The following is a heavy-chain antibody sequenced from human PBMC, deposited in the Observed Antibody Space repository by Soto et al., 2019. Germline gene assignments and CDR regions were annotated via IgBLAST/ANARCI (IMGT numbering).Heavy chain of an antibody. CDR2: IYYSGST. D-gene: IGHD1-26*01. J-gene: IGHJ6*02. CDR1: GGSISSGDYY. V-gene: IGHV4-30-4*01. Sequence: PSETLSLTCTVSGGSISSGDYYWSWIRQPPGKGLEWIGYIYYSGSTYYNPSLKSRVSISVDTSKNQFSLKLSSVTAADTAVYYCARDVGATRSNGMDVWGQGTTVTVSS. CDR3: ARDVGATRSNGMDV.